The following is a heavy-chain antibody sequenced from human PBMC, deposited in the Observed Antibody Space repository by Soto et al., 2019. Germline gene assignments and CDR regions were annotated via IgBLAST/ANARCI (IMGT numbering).Heavy chain of an antibody. D-gene: IGHD6-19*01. V-gene: IGHV4-59*01. CDR1: GGSIRDYY. CDR3: ARGVDRQWADY. J-gene: IGHJ4*02. CDR2: IYYSGST. Sequence: PSETLSLTCTVSGGSIRDYYWTWIRQPPGKGLEWIGFIYYSGSTTYNPSLKSRVTISVDTSKNQFSLKLSPVTAADTAVYYCARGVDRQWADYWGQGTLVTVSS.